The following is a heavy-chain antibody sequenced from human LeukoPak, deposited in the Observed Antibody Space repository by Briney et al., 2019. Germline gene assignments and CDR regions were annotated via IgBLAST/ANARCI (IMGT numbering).Heavy chain of an antibody. D-gene: IGHD5-12*01. CDR1: GGTFSSYA. J-gene: IGHJ4*02. Sequence: ASVKVSCKASGGTFSSYAISWVRQAPGQGLEWMGGIIPIFGTANYAQKFQGRVTITADKSTSTAYMELSSLRSEDTAVYYCARGSSGYDLKIDYWGQGTLVTVSS. CDR2: IIPIFGTA. V-gene: IGHV1-69*06. CDR3: ARGSSGYDLKIDY.